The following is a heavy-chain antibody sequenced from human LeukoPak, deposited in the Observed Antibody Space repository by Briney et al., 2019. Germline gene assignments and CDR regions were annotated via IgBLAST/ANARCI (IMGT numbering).Heavy chain of an antibody. CDR1: GGTFSSYA. D-gene: IGHD3-22*01. V-gene: IGHV1-69*13. Sequence: SVKVSCKASGGTFSSYAISWVRQAPGQGHEWMGGIIPIFGTANYAQKFQGRVTITADESTSTAYMELSSLRSEDTAVYYCARGAYYYDSSGYYYSYGMDVWGQGTTVTVSS. CDR2: IIPIFGTA. J-gene: IGHJ6*02. CDR3: ARGAYYYDSSGYYYSYGMDV.